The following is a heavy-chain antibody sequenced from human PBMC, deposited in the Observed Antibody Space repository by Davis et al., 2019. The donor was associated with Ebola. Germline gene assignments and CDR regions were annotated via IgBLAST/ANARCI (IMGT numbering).Heavy chain of an antibody. CDR2: ISAYNGNT. J-gene: IGHJ3*02. D-gene: IGHD1-26*01. CDR1: GYTFISYG. Sequence: ASVKVSCKTSGYTFISYGVTWVRQAPGQGLEWMGWISAYNGNTAYAQILQGRVTMTTDTSTGTAYMELRSLRSDDTAVYFCARTSIVGTTTTASDIWGQGTMVTVSS. CDR3: ARTSIVGTTTTASDI. V-gene: IGHV1-18*04.